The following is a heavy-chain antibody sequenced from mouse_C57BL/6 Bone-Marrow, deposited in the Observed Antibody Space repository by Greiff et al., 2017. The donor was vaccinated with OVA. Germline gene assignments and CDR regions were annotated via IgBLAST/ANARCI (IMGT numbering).Heavy chain of an antibody. CDR1: GYTFTSYW. J-gene: IGHJ1*03. V-gene: IGHV1-50*01. D-gene: IGHD1-1*01. CDR2: IDPSDSYT. CDR3: YYGWYFDV. Sequence: QVQLQQPGAELVKPGASVKLSCKASGYTFTSYWMQWVKQRPGQGLEWIGEIDPSDSYTNYNQKFKGKATLTVDTSSSTAYMQLSSLTSEDSAVYYCYYGWYFDVWGTGTTVTVSA.